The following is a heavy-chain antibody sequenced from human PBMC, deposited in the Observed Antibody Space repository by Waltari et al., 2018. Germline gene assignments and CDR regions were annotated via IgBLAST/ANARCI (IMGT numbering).Heavy chain of an antibody. CDR1: GGTFSSYA. D-gene: IGHD3-16*01. V-gene: IGHV1-69*13. CDR2: IIPIFGTA. J-gene: IGHJ6*02. CDR3: AREGSDEVQDPYYGMDV. Sequence: QVQLVQSGAEVKKPGSSVKVSCKASGGTFSSYAISWGRQAPAQGLEWMGGIIPIFGTANYAQKFQGRVTITADESTSTAYMELSSLRSEDTAVYYCAREGSDEVQDPYYGMDVWGQGTTVTVSS.